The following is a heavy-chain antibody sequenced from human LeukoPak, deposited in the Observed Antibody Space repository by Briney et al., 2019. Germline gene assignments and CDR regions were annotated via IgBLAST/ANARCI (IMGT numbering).Heavy chain of an antibody. Sequence: GGSLRLSCAASGFTFSSYALHWVRQSPSKGLECVAVISYDGSNKYYADSVKGRLTISRDNSKNTLYLQMNSLRAEDTAVYYCARDTNGEITIFGVVSIIIDYWGQGTLVTVSS. D-gene: IGHD3-3*01. J-gene: IGHJ4*02. CDR3: ARDTNGEITIFGVVSIIIDY. CDR2: ISYDGSNK. CDR1: GFTFSSYA. V-gene: IGHV3-30*04.